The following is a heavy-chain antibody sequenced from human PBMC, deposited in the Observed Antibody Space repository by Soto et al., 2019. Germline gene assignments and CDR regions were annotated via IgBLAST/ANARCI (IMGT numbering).Heavy chain of an antibody. V-gene: IGHV3-23*01. CDR3: AKGYRSSWPYYFDS. D-gene: IGHD6-13*01. CDR2: ISGTGGSI. CDR1: GFTFTTHA. J-gene: IGHJ4*02. Sequence: PGGSLRLSCAASGFTFTTHAMSWVRQAPGKGLEWVSTISGTGGSIYYADSVKGRITISRDDSKNTLYLQMNSLRAEDTAVYYCAKGYRSSWPYYFDSWGQGTLVAVSS.